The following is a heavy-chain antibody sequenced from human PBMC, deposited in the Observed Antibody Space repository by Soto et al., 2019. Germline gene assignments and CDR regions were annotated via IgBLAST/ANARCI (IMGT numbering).Heavy chain of an antibody. CDR2: ISAYNGNT. CDR3: ARVGYDRIGGYYYGMDV. V-gene: IGHV1-18*01. D-gene: IGHD3-3*01. Sequence: VASVKVSCKASGYTFTSYGISWVRQAPGQGLEWMGWISAYNGNTNYAQKLQGRVTMTTDTSTGTAYMELRSLRSDDTAVYYCARVGYDRIGGYYYGMDVWGQGTTVTVSS. J-gene: IGHJ6*02. CDR1: GYTFTSYG.